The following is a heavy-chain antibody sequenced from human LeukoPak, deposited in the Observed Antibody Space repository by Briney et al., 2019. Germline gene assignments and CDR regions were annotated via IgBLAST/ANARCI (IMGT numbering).Heavy chain of an antibody. CDR2: IIPIFGTA. J-gene: IGHJ3*02. V-gene: IGHV1-69*06. CDR3: ASGILTGWSDAFDI. CDR1: GGTFSSYA. D-gene: IGHD3-9*01. Sequence: GASVKVSCKASGGTFSSYAISWVRQAPGQGLEWMGGIIPIFGTANYAQKLQGRVTITADKSTSTAYMELSSLRSEDTAVYYCASGILTGWSDAFDIWGQGTMVTVSS.